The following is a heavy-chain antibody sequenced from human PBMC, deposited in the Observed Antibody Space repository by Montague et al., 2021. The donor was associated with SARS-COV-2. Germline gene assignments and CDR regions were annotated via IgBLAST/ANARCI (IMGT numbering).Heavy chain of an antibody. Sequence: SETLSLTCSVSDASISTSIYCGWFSQTPGKGLEWITSINFTGTNYYKHSFQSRVTISVDTSKNKFSLKLTSLTAADTAIYFCARDRNDGYDRFFDYWGQGTLVTVSS. CDR2: INFTGTN. CDR3: ARDRNDGYDRFFDY. CDR1: DASISTSIY. V-gene: IGHV4-39*07. J-gene: IGHJ4*02. D-gene: IGHD5-12*01.